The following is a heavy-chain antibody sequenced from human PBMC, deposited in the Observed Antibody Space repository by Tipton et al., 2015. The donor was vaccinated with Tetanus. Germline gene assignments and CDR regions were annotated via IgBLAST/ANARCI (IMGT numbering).Heavy chain of an antibody. V-gene: IGHV4-34*01. Sequence: TLSLTCAVYGGSFSGYYWSWIRQPPGKGLEWIGEINHSGSTNYNPSLKSRVTISVDTSKNQFSLKLSSVTAADTAVYYCARVPTLGYCSSTSCYSWFDPWGQGTLVTVSS. J-gene: IGHJ5*02. CDR2: INHSGST. D-gene: IGHD2-2*01. CDR1: GGSFSGYY. CDR3: ARVPTLGYCSSTSCYSWFDP.